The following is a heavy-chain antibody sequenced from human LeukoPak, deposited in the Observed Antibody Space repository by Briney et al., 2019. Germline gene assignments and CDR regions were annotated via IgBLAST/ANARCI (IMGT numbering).Heavy chain of an antibody. D-gene: IGHD1-7*01. J-gene: IGHJ4*02. CDR3: ARHSLGRNYPDYFNH. CDR2: IYYSGST. CDR1: GGSISRYY. Sequence: SETRSLTCTVSGGSISRYYWSWIRQPPGNGLEWIGYIYYSGSTNYNPSPKSRVTISVDTSKNQFSLKLSSVTAADPALYSCARHSLGRNYPDYFNHWGQGTLVTVSS. V-gene: IGHV4-59*01.